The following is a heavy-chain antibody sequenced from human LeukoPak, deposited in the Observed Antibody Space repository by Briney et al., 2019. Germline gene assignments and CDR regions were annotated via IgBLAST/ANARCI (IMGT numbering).Heavy chain of an antibody. CDR1: GYTFTSYG. V-gene: IGHV1-18*01. CDR3: TRGGRGYSLFDY. Sequence: ASVKVSCKASGYTFTSYGISWVRQAPGQGLEWMGWISAYNGNTNYAQKLQGRVTMTTDTSTNIAYMELRSLRSDDTAVYYCTRGGRGYSLFDYWGQGTLVTVSS. CDR2: ISAYNGNT. D-gene: IGHD3-22*01. J-gene: IGHJ4*02.